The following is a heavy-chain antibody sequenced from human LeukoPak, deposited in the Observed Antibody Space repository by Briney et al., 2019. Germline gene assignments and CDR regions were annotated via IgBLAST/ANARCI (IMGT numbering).Heavy chain of an antibody. CDR3: AKAKYSNSWDYFDF. J-gene: IGHJ4*02. V-gene: IGHV3-30-3*01. D-gene: IGHD6-6*01. CDR2: ISYDGSNK. CDR1: GFTFSSYA. Sequence: GRSLRLSCAASGFTFSSYAMHWVRQAPGKGLEWVAVISYDGSNKYYADSVKGRFTISRDNSKNTLYLYMISLRAEDTAVYYCAKAKYSNSWDYFDFWGQGSLVTVSS.